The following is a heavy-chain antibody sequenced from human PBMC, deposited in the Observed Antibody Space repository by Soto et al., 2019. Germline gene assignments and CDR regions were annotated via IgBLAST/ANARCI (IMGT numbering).Heavy chain of an antibody. V-gene: IGHV3-23*01. CDR1: GFTFNNYA. Sequence: VGSVRLSCAASGFTFNNYAMSWVRQAPGKGLEWVSSINNGGDNIYYADSVKGRFTISRDNSKSTLYLQMNSLRAEDTAVYYCAKTFLARYCSSSICYDPADYFDYWGQGTLVTVSS. CDR2: INNGGDNI. D-gene: IGHD2-2*01. J-gene: IGHJ4*02. CDR3: AKTFLARYCSSSICYDPADYFDY.